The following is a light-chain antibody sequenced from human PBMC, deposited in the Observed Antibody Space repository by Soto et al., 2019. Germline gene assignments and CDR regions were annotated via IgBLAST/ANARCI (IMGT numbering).Light chain of an antibody. CDR1: SSDVGSYNL. CDR3: CSYAGSRTHVL. CDR2: EVS. J-gene: IGLJ2*01. V-gene: IGLV2-23*02. Sequence: QSALTQPASVSGSPGQSITISCIGTSSDVGSYNLVSWYQQHPGKAPKVLIYEVSERPSGVSNGFSGSKSGNTASLTISGLQAEDEAEYYCCSYAGSRTHVLFGGGTKLTVL.